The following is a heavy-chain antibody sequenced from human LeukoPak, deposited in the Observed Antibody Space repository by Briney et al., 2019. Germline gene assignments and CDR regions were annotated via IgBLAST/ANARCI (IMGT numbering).Heavy chain of an antibody. CDR1: GFTFSSYE. CDR3: ARGGIVVVPPDISHHDALDI. Sequence: GGSLRLSCAASGFTFSSYEMNWVRQAPGKGLEWVSYISSSGSTIYYADSVKGRFTISRDNAKNSLYLQMNSLRAEDTAVYYCARGGIVVVPPDISHHDALDIWGQGTMVTVSS. CDR2: ISSSGSTI. D-gene: IGHD2-2*01. J-gene: IGHJ3*02. V-gene: IGHV3-48*03.